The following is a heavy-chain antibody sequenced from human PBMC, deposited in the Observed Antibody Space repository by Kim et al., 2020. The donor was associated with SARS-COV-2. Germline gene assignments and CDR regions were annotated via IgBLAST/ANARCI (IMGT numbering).Heavy chain of an antibody. J-gene: IGHJ3*01. V-gene: IGHV3-33*01. Sequence: GGSLRLSCAASGFAFTTYGMHWVRQAPGKGPEWVALIWYDGSKQYYADSVKGRFTISRDNSKNTLYLQMNSVGAEDTAVYHCTRDMVGANGNTFDLWGQGTMVTVSS. D-gene: IGHD1-26*01. CDR1: GFAFTTYG. CDR3: TRDMVGANGNTFDL. CDR2: IWYDGSKQ.